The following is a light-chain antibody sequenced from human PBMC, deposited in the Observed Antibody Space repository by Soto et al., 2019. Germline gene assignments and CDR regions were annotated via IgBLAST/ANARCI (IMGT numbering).Light chain of an antibody. J-gene: IGKJ1*01. CDR3: QKSYSTPWT. V-gene: IGKV1-39*01. Sequence: DIQMTQSPSSLSASVGDRVTITCRASQSISSYLNWYQQKPGKAPKLLIYAASSLQSGVPSRFSCSGSGTDFTLTISSLQPEDFATYYCQKSYSTPWTFGQGTKVDIK. CDR1: QSISSY. CDR2: AAS.